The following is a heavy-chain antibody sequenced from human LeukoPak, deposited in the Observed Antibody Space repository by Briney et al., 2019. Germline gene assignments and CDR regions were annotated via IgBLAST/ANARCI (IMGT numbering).Heavy chain of an antibody. V-gene: IGHV4-59*01. J-gene: IGHJ3*02. D-gene: IGHD1-26*01. CDR1: GGSISSNY. CDR2: IYNSGST. CDR3: ARDSRRELLHAFDI. Sequence: SETLSLTCTVSGGSISSNYWSWIRQPPGKGLEWIGYIYNSGSTNYHPSPKSRVTISVDTSKNQFSLKLSSVTAADTAVYYCARDSRRELLHAFDIWGQGTMVTVSS.